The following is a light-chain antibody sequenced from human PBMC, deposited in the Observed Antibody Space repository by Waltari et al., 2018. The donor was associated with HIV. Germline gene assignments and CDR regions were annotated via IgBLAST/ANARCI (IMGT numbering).Light chain of an antibody. Sequence: QSVLTQPPSASGTPGQRVTISCSGSRSNIGSNHVYWYQQIPGTAPKPLIYRNNQRPSGVPDRFSGSKSGTSASLAISGLRSEDEADYYCATWDDSLSGWVFGGGTKLTV. V-gene: IGLV1-47*01. CDR2: RNN. CDR1: RSNIGSNH. CDR3: ATWDDSLSGWV. J-gene: IGLJ3*02.